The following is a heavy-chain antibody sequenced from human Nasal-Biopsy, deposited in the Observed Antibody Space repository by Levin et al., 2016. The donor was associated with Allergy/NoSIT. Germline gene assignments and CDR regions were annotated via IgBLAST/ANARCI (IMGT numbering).Heavy chain of an antibody. CDR2: IDWDDDK. CDR3: ARIRLVSNLGFDS. V-gene: IGHV2-70*11. CDR1: GFSLITTGMS. Sequence: SGPTLVKPTQTLTLTCTFSGFSLITTGMSVSWIRQPPGKALEWLARIDWDDDKYYSTSLKSRLTISKDSSENQVVLTMTDMDPGDTATYYCARIRLVSNLGFDSWGQGTLVAVSS. J-gene: IGHJ4*02. D-gene: IGHD6-19*01.